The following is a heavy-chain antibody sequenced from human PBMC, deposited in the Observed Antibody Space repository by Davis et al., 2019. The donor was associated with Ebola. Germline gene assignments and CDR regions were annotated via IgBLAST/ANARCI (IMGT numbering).Heavy chain of an antibody. CDR2: INPGGGST. Sequence: AASVKVSCKASGYTFTSYFMHWVRQAPGQGLEWMGIINPGGGSTSFAQKFQGRVTMTRDTSTSTVYMELSSLRSEDTAVYYCARRGDGIAARTRGFDYWGQGTLVTVSS. CDR1: GYTFTSYF. D-gene: IGHD6-6*01. CDR3: ARRGDGIAARTRGFDY. J-gene: IGHJ4*02. V-gene: IGHV1-46*01.